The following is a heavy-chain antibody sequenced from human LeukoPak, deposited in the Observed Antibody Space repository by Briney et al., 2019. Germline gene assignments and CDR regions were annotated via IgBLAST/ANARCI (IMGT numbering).Heavy chain of an antibody. CDR3: ARGLDYGSGSPIDY. V-gene: IGHV3-53*01. CDR2: IDIGGRT. CDR1: GLTVSSNY. Sequence: GGSLRLSCVASGLTVSSNYMSWVRQAPGKGLEWVSVIDIGGRTYYADSVKGRFTISRDNSKNTLYVQMNSLRAEDTAVYYCARGLDYGSGSPIDYWGQGTLVTVSS. J-gene: IGHJ4*02. D-gene: IGHD3-10*01.